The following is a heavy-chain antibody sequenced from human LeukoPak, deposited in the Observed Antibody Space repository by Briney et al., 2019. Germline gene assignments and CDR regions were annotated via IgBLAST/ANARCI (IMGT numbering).Heavy chain of an antibody. Sequence: GGSLRLSCAASGFTFRSYSMHWVRQAPGKGLEYVSAISSNGDNTYYANSVKGRFTISRDNSKNTLYLQMASLRGEDTAVYYCARAPREGFSGSYHDYWGQGTLVTVSS. J-gene: IGHJ4*02. CDR2: ISSNGDNT. V-gene: IGHV3-64*01. D-gene: IGHD1-26*01. CDR1: GFTFRSYS. CDR3: ARAPREGFSGSYHDY.